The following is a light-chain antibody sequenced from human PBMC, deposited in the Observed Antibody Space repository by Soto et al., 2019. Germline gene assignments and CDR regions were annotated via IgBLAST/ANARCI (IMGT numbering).Light chain of an antibody. CDR1: SGDIGGYDY. V-gene: IGLV2-8*01. CDR3: SSYAGSNNPYV. J-gene: IGLJ1*01. Sequence: QSALTQPPSASGSPGQSVTISCTGTSGDIGGYDYVSWYQQHPGKAPKLMIYEVTKRPLGVPDRFSGSKSGNTASLTVSGLQAEDEADYYCSSYAGSNNPYVFGPGTQLTVL. CDR2: EVT.